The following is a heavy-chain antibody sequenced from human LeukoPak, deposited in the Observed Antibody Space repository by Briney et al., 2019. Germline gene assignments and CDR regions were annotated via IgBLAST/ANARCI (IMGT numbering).Heavy chain of an antibody. V-gene: IGHV4-34*01. Sequence: SETLSLTCAVYGGSFSSYYWSWIRQPPGKGLEWIGEINHSGSTNYNPSLKSRVTISVDTSKNQFSLKLSSVTAADTAVYFCVRHGREIPAIRNWFDPWGQGTLVTVSS. CDR3: VRHGREIPAIRNWFDP. CDR1: GGSFSSYY. J-gene: IGHJ5*02. D-gene: IGHD2-2*01. CDR2: INHSGST.